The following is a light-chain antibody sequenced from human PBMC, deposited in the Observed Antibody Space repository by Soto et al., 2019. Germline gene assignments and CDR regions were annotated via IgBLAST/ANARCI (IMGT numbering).Light chain of an antibody. V-gene: IGKV3-20*01. CDR1: QSVSSSY. CDR3: QQYGRSPST. Sequence: EIVLTQSPGTLSLSPGERATLSCRASQSVSSSYLAWYQQKPGQAPRLLIYGASSRATGIPDRFSGSGSETDFTLTISRLEPEDFAVYYCQQYGRSPSTFGGGTKVDIK. J-gene: IGKJ4*01. CDR2: GAS.